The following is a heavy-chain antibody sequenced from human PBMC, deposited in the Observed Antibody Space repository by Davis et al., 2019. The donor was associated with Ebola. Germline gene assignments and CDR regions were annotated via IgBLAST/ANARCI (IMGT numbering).Heavy chain of an antibody. D-gene: IGHD4-23*01. CDR1: GFTFSSYE. V-gene: IGHV3-7*03. Sequence: GGSLRLSCAASGFTFSSYEMNWVRQAPGKGLEWVANIKQDGSEKQYVDSVKGRFTISRDNAENSLYLQMSSLRADDTAMYYCARDLVYGGNAFFDYWGQGTLVSVSS. CDR3: ARDLVYGGNAFFDY. J-gene: IGHJ4*02. CDR2: IKQDGSEK.